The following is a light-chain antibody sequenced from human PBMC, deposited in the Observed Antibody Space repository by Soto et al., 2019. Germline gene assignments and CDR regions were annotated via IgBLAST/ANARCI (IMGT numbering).Light chain of an antibody. V-gene: IGKV3-20*01. J-gene: IGKJ1*01. CDR3: QQYASSPWT. CDR1: QSVANNY. CDR2: SAS. Sequence: EIVLTQSPGTLSLSPGERATLSCRASQSVANNYLAWYQQRPGQIPRFLIYSASSRATGIPDRFSGSGSGTDFTLTISRLEPEDFAVYYCQQYASSPWTFGQGTKVDIK.